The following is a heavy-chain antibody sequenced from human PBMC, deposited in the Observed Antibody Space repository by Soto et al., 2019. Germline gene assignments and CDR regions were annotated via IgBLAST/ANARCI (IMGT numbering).Heavy chain of an antibody. D-gene: IGHD1-7*01. Sequence: QLQLQESGPGLVKPSETLSLTCTVSGGSISSSSYYWGWIRQPPGKGLEWIGSIYYSGSTYYNPSLKSRVTISVDTSKNQFSLKLSSVTAADTAVYYCARHKKRTGTTWDSPFYYFDYWGQGTLVTVSS. CDR2: IYYSGST. V-gene: IGHV4-39*01. J-gene: IGHJ4*02. CDR1: GGSISSSSYY. CDR3: ARHKKRTGTTWDSPFYYFDY.